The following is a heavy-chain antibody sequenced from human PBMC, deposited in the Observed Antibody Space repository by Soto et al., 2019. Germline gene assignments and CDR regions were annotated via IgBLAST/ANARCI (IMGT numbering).Heavy chain of an antibody. Sequence: ASVKVSCKASGYTLSDYYIHWVRQAPGQGLEWMGWINPNSGGTKYAPKFQGGVTMTRDTSITTAYMELSRLRSGDTAVYYCAREPATAKPEGVDFWGQGTLVTVSS. CDR2: INPNSGGT. CDR1: GYTLSDYY. CDR3: AREPATAKPEGVDF. D-gene: IGHD1-1*01. J-gene: IGHJ4*02. V-gene: IGHV1-2*02.